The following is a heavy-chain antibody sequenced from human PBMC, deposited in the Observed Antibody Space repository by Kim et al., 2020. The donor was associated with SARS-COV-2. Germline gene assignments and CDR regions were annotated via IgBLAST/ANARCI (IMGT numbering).Heavy chain of an antibody. CDR2: ISSNGDYK. V-gene: IGHV3-48*03. CDR3: VTSSHSYCTGVTCFLPV. Sequence: GGSLRLSCAASGFTFGAFEMNWVRQVPGKGLEWLSFISSNGDYKYYADSVKGRFTISRDNAKNSLYLQMNSLGGDDTALYFCVTSSHSYCTGVTCFLPVWGQGTLVTVS. CDR1: GFTFGAFE. J-gene: IGHJ4*02. D-gene: IGHD2-8*02.